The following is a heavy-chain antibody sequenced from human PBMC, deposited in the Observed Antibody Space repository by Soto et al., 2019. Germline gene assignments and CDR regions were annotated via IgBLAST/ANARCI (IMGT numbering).Heavy chain of an antibody. V-gene: IGHV1-18*01. J-gene: IGHJ3*02. D-gene: IGHD1-26*01. CDR3: ARDPTSRGAFDI. CDR2: ISAYNGNT. CDR1: GYTFTSYG. Sequence: ASMKVSCKASGYTFTSYGISWVRQAPGQGLEWMGWISAYNGNTNYAQKLQGRVTMTTDTSTSTAYMELRSLRSDDTAVYYCARDPTSRGAFDIWGQGTMVTVSS.